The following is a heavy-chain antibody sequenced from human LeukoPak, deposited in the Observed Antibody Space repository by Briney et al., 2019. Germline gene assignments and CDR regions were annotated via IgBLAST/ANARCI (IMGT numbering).Heavy chain of an antibody. V-gene: IGHV4-39*07. D-gene: IGHD3-22*01. Sequence: SETLSLTCTVSGGSISSSSYYWGWIRQPPGKGLEWIGSIYYSGSTYYNPSLKSRVTISVDTSKNQFSLKLSSVTAADTAVYYCAREAPSYYDSSGLIDYWGQGTLVTVSS. CDR2: IYYSGST. J-gene: IGHJ4*02. CDR1: GGSISSSSYY. CDR3: AREAPSYYDSSGLIDY.